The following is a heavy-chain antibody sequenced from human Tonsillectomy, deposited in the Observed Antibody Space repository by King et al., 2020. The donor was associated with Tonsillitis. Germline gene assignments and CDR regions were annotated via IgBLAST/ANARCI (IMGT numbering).Heavy chain of an antibody. CDR1: GFIFSGYG. Sequence: VQLVESGGGVVQPGGSLRLSCAASGFIFSGYGMHWVRQAPGKGLDWVAFIRHDGSREYYADSVKGRFTISRDNSKNTLYLEMNSLRIEDTAVYYCAKGPQGYCDYWGQGTLVTVSS. J-gene: IGHJ4*02. CDR2: IRHDGSRE. V-gene: IGHV3-30*02. CDR3: AKGPQGYCDY.